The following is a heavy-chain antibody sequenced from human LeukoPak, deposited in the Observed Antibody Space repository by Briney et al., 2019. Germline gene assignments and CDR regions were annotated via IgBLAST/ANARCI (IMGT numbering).Heavy chain of an antibody. CDR1: GGSISSYY. CDR3: ARASRRFSNGIYYYGMDV. D-gene: IGHD2-8*01. CDR2: IYYSGST. J-gene: IGHJ6*02. Sequence: SETLSLTCTLSGGSISSYYWSWIRQPPGKGLEWIGYIYYSGSTNYNPSLKSRVTISVDTSKNQFSLKLSSVTAADTAVYYCARASRRFSNGIYYYGMDVWGQGTTVTVSS. V-gene: IGHV4-59*01.